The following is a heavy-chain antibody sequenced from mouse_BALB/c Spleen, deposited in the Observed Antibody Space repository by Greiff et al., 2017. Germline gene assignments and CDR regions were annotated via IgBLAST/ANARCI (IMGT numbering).Heavy chain of an antibody. CDR2: ISSGSSTI. Sequence: EVKVVESGGGLVQPGGSRKLSCAASGFTFSSFGMHWVRQAPEKGLEWVAYISSGSSTIYYADTVKGRFTISRDNPKNTLFLQMTSLRSEDTAMYYCARSGYYGNYVLMDYWGQGTSVTVSS. CDR1: GFTFSSFG. V-gene: IGHV5-17*02. CDR3: ARSGYYGNYVLMDY. J-gene: IGHJ4*01. D-gene: IGHD2-1*01.